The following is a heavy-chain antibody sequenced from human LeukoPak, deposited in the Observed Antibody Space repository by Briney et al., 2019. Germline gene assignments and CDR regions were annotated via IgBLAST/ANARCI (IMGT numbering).Heavy chain of an antibody. CDR3: AREAPNWFDP. CDR1: GYTFTSYG. V-gene: IGHV1-18*01. CDR2: ISAYNGNT. Sequence: ASVKVSCKASGYTFTSYGISWVRQAPGQGLEWMGWISAYNGNTNYAQKFQGRVTMTRDTSISTAYMELSRLRSDDTAVYYCAREAPNWFDPWGQGTLVTVSS. J-gene: IGHJ5*02.